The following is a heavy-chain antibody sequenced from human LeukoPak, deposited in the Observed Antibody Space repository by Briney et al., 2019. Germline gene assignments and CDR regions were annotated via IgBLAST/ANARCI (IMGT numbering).Heavy chain of an antibody. CDR3: ARAIFGVVTPP. CDR2: ISSSGSTI. J-gene: IGHJ5*02. V-gene: IGHV3-11*04. CDR1: GFTFSDYH. Sequence: GGSLRLSCAASGFTFSDYHMSWLRQAPGKGLEWVSYISSSGSTIYYADSVKGRFTISRDNAKNSLYLQMNSLRAEDTAVYYCARAIFGVVTPPWGQGTLVTVSS. D-gene: IGHD3-3*01.